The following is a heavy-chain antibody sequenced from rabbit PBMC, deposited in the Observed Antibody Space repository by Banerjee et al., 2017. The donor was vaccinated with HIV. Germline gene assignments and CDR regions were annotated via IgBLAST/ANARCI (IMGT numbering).Heavy chain of an antibody. J-gene: IGHJ4*01. D-gene: IGHD4-1*01. CDR3: ARDDGHMSGWNFDL. V-gene: IGHV1S40*01. Sequence: QSLEESGGGLVQPEGSLTLTCKASGFDLSSYYYMCWVRQAPGKGLEWIACIYASSGSTYYASWAKGRFTISKTSSTTVTLQMTSLTAADTATYFCARDDGHMSGWNFDLWGPGTLVTDS. CDR1: GFDLSSYYY. CDR2: IYASSGST.